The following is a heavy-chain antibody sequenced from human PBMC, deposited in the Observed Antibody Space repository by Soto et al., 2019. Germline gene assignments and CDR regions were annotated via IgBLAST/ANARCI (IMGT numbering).Heavy chain of an antibody. V-gene: IGHV5-51*01. CDR3: ARLGSSSWYPFDY. CDR1: GYSFTSYW. D-gene: IGHD6-13*01. Sequence: GESLKISCKGSGYSFTSYWIGWVRQMPGKGLEWMGIIYPGDSDTRYSPSFQGQVTISADKSISTAYLQWNSLKASDTAMYYCARLGSSSWYPFDYWGQGTLVTVSS. J-gene: IGHJ4*02. CDR2: IYPGDSDT.